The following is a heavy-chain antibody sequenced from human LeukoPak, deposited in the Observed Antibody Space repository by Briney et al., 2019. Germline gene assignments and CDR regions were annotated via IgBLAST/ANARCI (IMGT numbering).Heavy chain of an antibody. CDR2: ISSSGSTI. CDR1: GFTFSDYY. J-gene: IGHJ4*02. D-gene: IGHD1-20*01. V-gene: IGHV3-11*01. Sequence: GGSLRLSCTASGFTFSDYYMSWIRQAPGKGLEWVSYISSSGSTIYYADSVKGRFTISRDNAKNSLYLQMNSLRAEDTAVYYCARRRYNWNAIDYWGQGTLVTVSS. CDR3: ARRRYNWNAIDY.